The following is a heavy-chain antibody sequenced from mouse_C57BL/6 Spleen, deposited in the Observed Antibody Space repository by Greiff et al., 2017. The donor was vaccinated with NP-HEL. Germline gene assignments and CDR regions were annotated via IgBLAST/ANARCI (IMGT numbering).Heavy chain of an antibody. CDR2: IYPGDGDT. CDR1: GYAFSSYW. D-gene: IGHD1-1*01. V-gene: IGHV1-80*01. J-gene: IGHJ4*01. CDR3: ARSGDYYGSDYAIDY. Sequence: QVQLQQSGAELVKPGASVKISCKASGYAFSSYWMNWVKQRPGKGLEWIGQIYPGDGDTNYNGKFKGKATLTADKSSSTAYMQLSSLTSEDSAVYFCARSGDYYGSDYAIDYWGQGTSVTVSS.